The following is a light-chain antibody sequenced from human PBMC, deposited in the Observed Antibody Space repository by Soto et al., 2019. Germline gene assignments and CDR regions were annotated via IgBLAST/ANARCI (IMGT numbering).Light chain of an antibody. CDR1: SSDVGDYNY. J-gene: IGLJ2*01. V-gene: IGLV2-14*01. CDR2: DVS. CDR3: SSYTSSSTLVV. Sequence: QSALTQPASVSGSPGQSITISCTGTSSDVGDYNYVSWYQQPPGKAPKLIIYDVSNRPSGVSNRFSGSKSVNTASLTISGLESEDEADYYCSSYTSSSTLVVFGGGTKVTVL.